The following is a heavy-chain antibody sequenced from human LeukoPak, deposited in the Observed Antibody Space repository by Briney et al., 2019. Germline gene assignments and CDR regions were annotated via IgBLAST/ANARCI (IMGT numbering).Heavy chain of an antibody. D-gene: IGHD3-3*01. CDR3: ARDQAHYDFWSGYYGGYFDY. Sequence: SETLSLTCTVSGGSISSYYWSWIRQPPGKGLEWIGYIYYSGSTNYDPSLKSRVTISVDTSKNQFSLKLSSVTAADTAVYYCARDQAHYDFWSGYYGGYFDYWGQGTLVTVSS. J-gene: IGHJ4*02. CDR1: GGSISSYY. V-gene: IGHV4-59*01. CDR2: IYYSGST.